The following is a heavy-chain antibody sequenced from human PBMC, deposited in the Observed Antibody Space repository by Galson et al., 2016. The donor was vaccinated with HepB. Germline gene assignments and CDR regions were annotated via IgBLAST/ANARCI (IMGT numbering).Heavy chain of an antibody. J-gene: IGHJ2*01. V-gene: IGHV4-59*01. D-gene: IGHD3-16*01. Sequence: SETLSLTCTVSGSSLTTYYWSWVRQPPGKGLEWIAYFYFSGSTNYNPSLKSRVTVSFDTSKNQFSLKLNSLTAADTAVYYCARDAGGPYDLWDRGTLVSVSS. CDR1: GSSLTTYY. CDR3: ARDAGGPYDL. CDR2: FYFSGST.